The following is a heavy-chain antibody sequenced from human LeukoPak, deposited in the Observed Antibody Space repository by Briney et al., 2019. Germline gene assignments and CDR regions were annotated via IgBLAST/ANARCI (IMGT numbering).Heavy chain of an antibody. J-gene: IGHJ6*01. CDR2: INTDGSGT. V-gene: IGHV3-74*01. Sequence: PGGSLRLSCAASGFTFSSYWMHWVRQAPGKGLVWISRINTDGSGTGYADSVKGRFTISRDNAKNTLYLQLNSLRAEDTAVYYCARGHYSAMDVWGKGPRSPSPQ. CDR3: ARGHYSAMDV. CDR1: GFTFSSYW.